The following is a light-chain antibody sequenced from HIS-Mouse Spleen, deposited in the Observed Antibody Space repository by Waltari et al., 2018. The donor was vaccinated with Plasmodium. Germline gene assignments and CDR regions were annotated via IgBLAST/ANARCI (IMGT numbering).Light chain of an antibody. J-gene: IGLJ3*02. CDR1: SSDVGSYNL. Sequence: QSALTQPASVSGSPGQSITISCTGTSSDVGSYNLVSWYQQHPGKAPKLMIYEGSKRPSAVLNRFSGSKSGNTASLTISGLQAEDEADYYCCSYAGSSTNWVFGGGTKLTVL. CDR2: EGS. V-gene: IGLV2-23*01. CDR3: CSYAGSSTNWV.